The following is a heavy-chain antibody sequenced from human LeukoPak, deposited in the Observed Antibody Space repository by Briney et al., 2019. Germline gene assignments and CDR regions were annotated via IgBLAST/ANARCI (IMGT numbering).Heavy chain of an antibody. V-gene: IGHV4-34*01. D-gene: IGHD6-6*01. J-gene: IGHJ6*02. CDR1: GGSFSGYY. CDR2: INHSGST. CDR3: ARGAARPYYYYYYGMDV. Sequence: KTSETLSLTCAVYGGSFSGYYWTWIRQPPGKGLEWIGEINHSGSTNYNPSLKSRVTISVDTSKNQFSLKLSSVTAADTAVYYCARGAARPYYYYYYGMDVWGQGTTVTVSS.